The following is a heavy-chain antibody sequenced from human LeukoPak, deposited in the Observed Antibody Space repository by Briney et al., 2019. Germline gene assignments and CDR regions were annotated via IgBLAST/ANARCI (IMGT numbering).Heavy chain of an antibody. J-gene: IGHJ4*02. CDR1: GFTFNSYG. CDR2: IRYDGSNK. D-gene: IGHD1-26*01. Sequence: GGSLRLSCAASGFTFNSYGMHWVRQAPGKGLEWVAFIRYDGSNKYYADSVKGRFTISRDNSKNTLYLQMNSLRAEDTAVYYCARDMGIVGATTLDYWGQGIQVTVSS. CDR3: ARDMGIVGATTLDY. V-gene: IGHV3-30*02.